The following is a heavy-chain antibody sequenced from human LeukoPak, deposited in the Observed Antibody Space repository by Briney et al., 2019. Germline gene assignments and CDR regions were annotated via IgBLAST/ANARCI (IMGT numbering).Heavy chain of an antibody. Sequence: GGSLRLSCAASTFTFSSYSMNWVRQGPGKGLEWVSAIRPDGDRTYYANSVRGRFTISRDNSKDTVYLQINGLRVEDTAVYYCAREQSGTRGWYTVDYWGQGTLVTVSS. D-gene: IGHD6-19*01. CDR1: TFTFSSYS. J-gene: IGHJ4*02. CDR2: IRPDGDRT. V-gene: IGHV3-23*01. CDR3: AREQSGTRGWYTVDY.